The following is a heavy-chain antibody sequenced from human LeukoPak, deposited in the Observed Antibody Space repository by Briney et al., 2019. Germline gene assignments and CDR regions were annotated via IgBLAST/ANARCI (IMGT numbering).Heavy chain of an antibody. D-gene: IGHD3-10*01. J-gene: IGHJ4*02. V-gene: IGHV3-21*01. Sequence: PGGSLRLSCAASGFTFSSYSMNWVRQAPGKGLEWVSSISSSSYIYYADSVKGRFTISRDNAKNSLYLQMNSLRAEDTAVYYCARDRGSGSYGIFDYWGQGTLDTVSS. CDR3: ARDRGSGSYGIFDY. CDR1: GFTFSSYS. CDR2: ISSSSYI.